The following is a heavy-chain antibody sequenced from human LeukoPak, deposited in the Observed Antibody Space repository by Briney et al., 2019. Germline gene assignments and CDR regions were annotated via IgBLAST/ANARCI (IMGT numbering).Heavy chain of an antibody. D-gene: IGHD4-23*01. Sequence: GVSLRLSCAASGFTFSNTWMSWVRQAPGKGLEWVGRIKSKTDGGTTDYAAPVKGRFTISRDDSKNTLYLQMNSLKTEDTAVYYCTTGLDGGKGDYWGQGTLVTVSS. CDR1: GFTFSNTW. V-gene: IGHV3-15*01. J-gene: IGHJ4*02. CDR2: IKSKTDGGTT. CDR3: TTGLDGGKGDY.